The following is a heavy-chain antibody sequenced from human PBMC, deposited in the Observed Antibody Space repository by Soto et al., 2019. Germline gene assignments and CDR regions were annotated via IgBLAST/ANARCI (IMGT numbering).Heavy chain of an antibody. Sequence: ESGGGVVQPGRSLRLSCAASGFTFSSYAMHWVRQAPGKGLEWVAVISYDGSNKYYADSVKGRFTISRDNSKNTLYLQMNSLRAEDTAVYYCARGGDFWSGIEDYWGQGTLVTVSS. D-gene: IGHD3-3*01. V-gene: IGHV3-30-3*01. CDR2: ISYDGSNK. CDR3: ARGGDFWSGIEDY. CDR1: GFTFSSYA. J-gene: IGHJ4*02.